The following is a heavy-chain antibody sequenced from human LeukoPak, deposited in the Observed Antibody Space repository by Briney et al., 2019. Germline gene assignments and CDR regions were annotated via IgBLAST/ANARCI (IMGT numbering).Heavy chain of an antibody. V-gene: IGHV3-23*01. D-gene: IGHD6-19*01. CDR3: AKSSSGWSNWFDP. Sequence: PGGSLRLSCAASGFTFNTYAMTWVRQAPGKGLEWVSSISASGGSTYYADSVKGRFTISRDNSKNTLYLQMNSLRAEDTAVYYCAKSSSGWSNWFDPWGQGTLVTVSS. CDR2: ISASGGST. J-gene: IGHJ5*02. CDR1: GFTFNTYA.